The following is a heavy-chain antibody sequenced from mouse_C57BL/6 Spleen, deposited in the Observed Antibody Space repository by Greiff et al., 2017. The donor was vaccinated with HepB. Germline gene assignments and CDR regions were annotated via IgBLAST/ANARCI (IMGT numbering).Heavy chain of an antibody. D-gene: IGHD1-1*01. CDR2: IDPSDSYT. Sequence: VQLQQPGAELVKPGASVKLSCKASGYTFTSYWMQWVKQRPGQGLEWIGEIDPSDSYTNYNQKFKGKATLTVDTSSSTAYMQLSSLTSEDSAVYYCARRKDYGSSYWFAYWGQGTLVTVSA. J-gene: IGHJ3*01. CDR1: GYTFTSYW. CDR3: ARRKDYGSSYWFAY. V-gene: IGHV1-50*01.